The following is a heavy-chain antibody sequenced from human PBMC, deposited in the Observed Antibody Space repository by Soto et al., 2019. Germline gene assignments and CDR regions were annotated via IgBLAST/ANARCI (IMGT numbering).Heavy chain of an antibody. V-gene: IGHV3-33*01. Sequence: QVQLVESGGGVVQPGRSLRLSCAASGFTFSSYGMHWVRQAPGKGLEWVAVIWYDGNNKYYPDSVKGRFTISRDNSKNTLYLQMNSLRAEDTAVYYCARELNTVTTRDALDIWGQGTMVTVSS. J-gene: IGHJ3*02. CDR1: GFTFSSYG. CDR2: IWYDGNNK. D-gene: IGHD4-17*01. CDR3: ARELNTVTTRDALDI.